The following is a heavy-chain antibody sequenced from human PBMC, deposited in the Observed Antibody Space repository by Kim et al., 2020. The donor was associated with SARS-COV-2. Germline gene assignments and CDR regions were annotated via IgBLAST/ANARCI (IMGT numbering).Heavy chain of an antibody. V-gene: IGHV4-30-4*01. D-gene: IGHD5-12*01. J-gene: IGHJ1*01. CDR3: ARELLEMATIPQGFQH. Sequence: SETLSLTCTVSGGSISSGDYYWSWIRQPPGKGLEWIGYIYHSGSTYYNPSLKSRVTISVDTSKNKFSLKLNSVTAADTAVYYCARELLEMATIPQGFQHWAQCTLVTVSS. CDR2: IYHSGST. CDR1: GGSISSGDYY.